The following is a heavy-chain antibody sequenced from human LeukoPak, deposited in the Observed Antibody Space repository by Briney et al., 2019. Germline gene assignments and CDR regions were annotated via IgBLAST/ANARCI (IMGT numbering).Heavy chain of an antibody. Sequence: KPGGSLRLSCAASGFTFSDYYMSWIRQAPGKGLEWVSYISSSGSTIYYADSVKGRFTISRDNAKNSLYLQMNSLRAEDTAVYYCARDSITGSTRWFDPWGQGTLVTVSS. CDR1: GFTFSDYY. D-gene: IGHD1-20*01. CDR2: ISSSGSTI. CDR3: ARDSITGSTRWFDP. J-gene: IGHJ5*02. V-gene: IGHV3-11*04.